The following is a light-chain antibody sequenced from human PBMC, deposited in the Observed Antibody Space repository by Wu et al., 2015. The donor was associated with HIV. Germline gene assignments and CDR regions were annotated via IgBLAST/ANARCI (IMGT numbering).Light chain of an antibody. Sequence: DIQMTQSPSSLSASVGDRISITCRASQDISNYLAWFQQKPGKVPRLLIYSASTLRSGVPSRFSGSGSGTDFTLTISSLQPEDVATYYCQQYNFYSRTFGQGTKVEVK. J-gene: IGKJ1*01. V-gene: IGKV1-27*01. CDR3: QQYNFYSRT. CDR2: SAS. CDR1: QDISNY.